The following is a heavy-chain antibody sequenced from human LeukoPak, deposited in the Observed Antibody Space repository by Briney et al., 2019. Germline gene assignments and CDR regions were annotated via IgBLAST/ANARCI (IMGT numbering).Heavy chain of an antibody. Sequence: PGGSLRLSCAASGFTFSSYGMHWVRQAPGKGLEWVAFIRYDGSNKYYADSVKGRFTISRDNSKNTLYLQMNSLRAEDTAVYYCANLNPTNIVANPTTWGQGTLVTVSS. D-gene: IGHD5-12*01. CDR3: ANLNPTNIVANPTT. J-gene: IGHJ5*02. CDR2: IRYDGSNK. V-gene: IGHV3-30*02. CDR1: GFTFSSYG.